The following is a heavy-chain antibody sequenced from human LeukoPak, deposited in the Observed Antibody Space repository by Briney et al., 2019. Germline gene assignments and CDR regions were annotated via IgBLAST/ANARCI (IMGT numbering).Heavy chain of an antibody. V-gene: IGHV4-61*01. J-gene: IGHJ4*03. D-gene: IGHD6-13*01. CDR3: ARESPRRAQNSSSWAVDY. CDR2: IYYSGST. Sequence: SETLSLTCTVSGGSISSSSYYWSWIRQPPGKGLEWIGYIYYSGSTNYNPSLKSRVTISVDTSKNQFSLKLSSVTAADTAVYYCARESPRRAQNSSSWAVDYWGQGTTVTVSS. CDR1: GGSISSSSYY.